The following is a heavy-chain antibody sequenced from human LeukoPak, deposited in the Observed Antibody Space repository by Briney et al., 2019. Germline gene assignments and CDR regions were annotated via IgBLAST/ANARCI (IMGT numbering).Heavy chain of an antibody. V-gene: IGHV4-38-2*02. D-gene: IGHD3-3*01. Sequence: PSETLSLTCTVSGYSISSGYYWGWIRQPPGKGLEWIGSIYYSGSTYYNPSLKSRVTISVDTSKNQFSLKLSSVTAADTAVYYCARVGRGYDFWSGYYIHNWFDPWGQGTLVTVSS. J-gene: IGHJ5*02. CDR2: IYYSGST. CDR3: ARVGRGYDFWSGYYIHNWFDP. CDR1: GYSISSGYY.